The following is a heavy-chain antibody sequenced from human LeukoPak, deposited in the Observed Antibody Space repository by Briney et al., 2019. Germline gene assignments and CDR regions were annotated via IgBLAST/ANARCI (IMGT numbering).Heavy chain of an antibody. Sequence: GGSLRLSCPATGLTFIHYWMSWVGQAPGKGLEWVANIKQDGSEKYYVDSVKGRFTISRDNAKNSLYLQMKSLRAEDTAVYSCARDNTRGLGYSYSKAGNYFDYWGQGTLVTVSS. CDR3: ARDNTRGLGYSYSKAGNYFDY. CDR1: GLTFIHYW. CDR2: IKQDGSEK. J-gene: IGHJ4*02. V-gene: IGHV3-7*01. D-gene: IGHD5-18*01.